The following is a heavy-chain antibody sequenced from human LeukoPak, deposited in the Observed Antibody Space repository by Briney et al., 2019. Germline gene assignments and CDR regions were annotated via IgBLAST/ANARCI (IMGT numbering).Heavy chain of an antibody. D-gene: IGHD2-2*01. V-gene: IGHV5-51*01. J-gene: IGHJ4*02. CDR1: GYSFTSYW. CDR2: IYPGDSDT. Sequence: GESLKISRKGSGYSFTSYWIGWVRQMPGKGLEWMGIIYPGDSDTRYSPSFQGQVTISADKSISAAYLQWSSLKASDTAMYYCARRASGYCSSTSCPGYFDYWGQGTLVTVSS. CDR3: ARRASGYCSSTSCPGYFDY.